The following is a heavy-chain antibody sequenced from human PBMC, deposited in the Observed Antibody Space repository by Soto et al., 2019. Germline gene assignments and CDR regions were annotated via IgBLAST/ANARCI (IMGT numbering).Heavy chain of an antibody. CDR1: NGSISSRSSY. CDR3: GGQDYGAKGYYFES. V-gene: IGHV4-39*01. D-gene: IGHD4-17*01. Sequence: QLQLQESGSGLVKPSETLSLTCIVSNGSISSRSSYWGWIRQTPGKGLEWIGSIYYIGNTYYNPSLKSRVTISIDTSKTQFCLKMNSVTAADTAVYFCGGQDYGAKGYYFESWGQGALVTVSS. CDR2: IYYIGNT. J-gene: IGHJ4*02.